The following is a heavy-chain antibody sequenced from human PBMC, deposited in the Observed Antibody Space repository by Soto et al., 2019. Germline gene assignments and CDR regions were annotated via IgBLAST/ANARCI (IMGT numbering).Heavy chain of an antibody. Sequence: SETLSLTCAVYGGSFSGYYWSWIRQPPGKGLEWIGEINHSGSTNYNPSLKSRVTISVDTSKNQFSLKLGSVTAADTAVYYCAREGITMIVVADGMDVWGQGTTVTVSS. CDR1: GGSFSGYY. CDR2: INHSGST. CDR3: AREGITMIVVADGMDV. J-gene: IGHJ6*02. D-gene: IGHD3-22*01. V-gene: IGHV4-34*01.